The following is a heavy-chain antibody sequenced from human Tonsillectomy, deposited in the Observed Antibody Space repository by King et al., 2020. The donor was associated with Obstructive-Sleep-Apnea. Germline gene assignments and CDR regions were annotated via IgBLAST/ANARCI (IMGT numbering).Heavy chain of an antibody. CDR1: GVSIRSSSYY. Sequence: QLQESGPGLVKPSETLSLTCTVSGVSIRSSSYYWGWIRQPPGKGLEWIGSIYYSGNTYYNPSLKSRVTISVDTSKNQFSLKLSSLTAADTAVYYCARGWGSFDYWGQGTLVTVSS. CDR3: ARGWGSFDY. CDR2: IYYSGNT. J-gene: IGHJ4*02. V-gene: IGHV4-39*07. D-gene: IGHD3-16*01.